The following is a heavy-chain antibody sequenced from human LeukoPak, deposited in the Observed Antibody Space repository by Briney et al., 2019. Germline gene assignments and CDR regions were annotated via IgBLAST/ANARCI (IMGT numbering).Heavy chain of an antibody. CDR2: IIPIFGTA. CDR1: GGTFSIYA. CDR3: ASRVAAAGTPRSYYYYGMDV. D-gene: IGHD6-13*01. Sequence: SVTVSCTASGGTFSIYAISWVRQAPGQGLEWMGGIIPIFGTANYAQKFQGRVTITADESTSTAYMELSSLRSEDTAVYHCASRVAAAGTPRSYYYYGMDVWGQGTTVTVSS. J-gene: IGHJ6*02. V-gene: IGHV1-69*13.